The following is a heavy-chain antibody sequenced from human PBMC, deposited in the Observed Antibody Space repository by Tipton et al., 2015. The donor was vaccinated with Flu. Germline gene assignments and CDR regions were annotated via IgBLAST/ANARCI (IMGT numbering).Heavy chain of an antibody. V-gene: IGHV4-38-2*01. CDR2: ISHSGST. Sequence: LRLSCAVSGYSISRGYYWGCIRQPPGKGLEWIGSISHSGSTYYNPSLKSRVTISLDTFKNQFSLKLSSVTAADTAVYYCARSTYYYGSGTSDYWGQGTLVTVSS. J-gene: IGHJ4*02. D-gene: IGHD3-10*01. CDR3: ARSTYYYGSGTSDY. CDR1: GYSISRGYY.